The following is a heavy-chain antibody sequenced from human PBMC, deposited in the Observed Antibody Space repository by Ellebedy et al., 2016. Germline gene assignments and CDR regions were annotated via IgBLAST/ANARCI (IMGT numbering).Heavy chain of an antibody. CDR3: ARGVFGGQQLVSSAFDY. CDR1: GGSISSGGYY. CDR2: IYYSGST. D-gene: IGHD6-13*01. V-gene: IGHV4-31*03. J-gene: IGHJ4*02. Sequence: LRLXCTVSGGSISSGGYYWSWIRQHPGKGLEWIGYIYYSGSTYYNPSLKSRVTISVDTSKNQFSLKLSSVTAADTAVYYCARGVFGGQQLVSSAFDYWGQGTLVTVSS.